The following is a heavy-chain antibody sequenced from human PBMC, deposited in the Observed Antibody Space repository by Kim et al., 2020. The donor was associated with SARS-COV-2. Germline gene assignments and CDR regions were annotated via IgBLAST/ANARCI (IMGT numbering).Heavy chain of an antibody. CDR1: GFTFSSYW. Sequence: GGSLRLSCAASGFTFSSYWMSWVRQAPGKGLEWVANIKQDGSEKYYVDSVKGRFTISRDNAKNSLYLQMNSLRAEDTAVYYCARVDSYGWTYYFDYWGQGTLVTVSS. CDR2: IKQDGSEK. CDR3: ARVDSYGWTYYFDY. D-gene: IGHD5-18*01. J-gene: IGHJ4*02. V-gene: IGHV3-7*01.